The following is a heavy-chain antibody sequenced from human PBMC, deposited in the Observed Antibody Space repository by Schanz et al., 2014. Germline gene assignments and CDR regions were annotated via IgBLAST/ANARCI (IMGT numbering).Heavy chain of an antibody. CDR2: ISGSGAST. D-gene: IGHD6-19*01. Sequence: EVQLLESGGGLVRPGGSLRLSCAASGFTFSSYTMNWVRQAPGKGLEWVSAISGSGASTYYADSVKGRFSISRDLSSNTLYLQMNSLRAEDTAVYYCARDHQWLARYYMDVWGKGTTVTVSS. V-gene: IGHV3-23*01. J-gene: IGHJ6*03. CDR3: ARDHQWLARYYMDV. CDR1: GFTFSSYT.